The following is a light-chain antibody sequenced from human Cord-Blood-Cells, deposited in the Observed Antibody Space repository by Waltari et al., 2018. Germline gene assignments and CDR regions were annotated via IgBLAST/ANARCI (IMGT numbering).Light chain of an antibody. Sequence: QSVLTQPPSASGTPGQRVTISCSGSSSNIGSNTVHWYQQPPGTAPKLLICSNNQRPSGVPDRFSGSKSGTSASLAISGLQAEDEADYYCAAWDDSLNGYVFGTGTKVTVL. CDR1: SSNIGSNT. CDR3: AAWDDSLNGYV. CDR2: SNN. V-gene: IGLV1-44*01. J-gene: IGLJ1*01.